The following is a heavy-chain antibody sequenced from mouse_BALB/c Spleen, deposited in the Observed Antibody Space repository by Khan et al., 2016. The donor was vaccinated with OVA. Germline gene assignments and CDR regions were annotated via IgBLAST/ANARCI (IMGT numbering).Heavy chain of an antibody. CDR2: INPRSDYT. V-gene: IGHV1-4*01. J-gene: IGHJ4*01. CDR1: GYTFPSNT. Sequence: QVQLKESGAELARPGASVKMSCKASGYTFPSNTMHWGKQRLGQGLEWLGYINPRSDYTIYNQKFKDKATLTADISSTTAYMQLSSLTSDDSAVYYGARRTTGYAMDYWGQGTSVTVSS. CDR3: ARRTTGYAMDY. D-gene: IGHD2-14*01.